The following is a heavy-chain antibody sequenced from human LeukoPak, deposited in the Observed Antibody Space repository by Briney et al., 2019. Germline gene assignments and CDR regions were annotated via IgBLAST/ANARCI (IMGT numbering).Heavy chain of an antibody. D-gene: IGHD3-22*01. J-gene: IGHJ4*02. V-gene: IGHV3-30-3*01. CDR3: ARDRYYDSSGVYYFDY. Sequence: WGSLRLSCAASGFTFSSYTMHWVRQAPGKGLDWEAALSYDGSNTYYADSVKGRFTISRDISKNTLYLQMNSLRAEDTAVYYCARDRYYDSSGVYYFDYWGQGTLVTASS. CDR2: LSYDGSNT. CDR1: GFTFSSYT.